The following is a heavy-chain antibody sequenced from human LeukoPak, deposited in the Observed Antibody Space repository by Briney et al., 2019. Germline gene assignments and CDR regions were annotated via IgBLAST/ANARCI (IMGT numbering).Heavy chain of an antibody. Sequence: GGSMRLSRAASRFTFSSCSMNWVRQAAGKGLEWVSSISSSSSYIYYADSVKGRFTISRDNAKNSLYLQMNSLRAEDTAVYYCARDRSLESVWGQGTLVTVSS. CDR2: ISSSSSYI. D-gene: IGHD1-1*01. CDR1: RFTFSSCS. CDR3: ARDRSLESV. J-gene: IGHJ4*02. V-gene: IGHV3-21*01.